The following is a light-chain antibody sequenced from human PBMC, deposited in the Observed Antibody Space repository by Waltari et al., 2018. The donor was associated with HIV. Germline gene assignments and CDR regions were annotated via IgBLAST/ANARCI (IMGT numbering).Light chain of an antibody. Sequence: QSALTQPASVSGSPGQSITISCTGTSSDVGGYNFVSWFQHHPGKAPKVMIYEVRNRPSGVSNRFSGSKSGNTAALTISGLQAEDEAEYYCSSYTSSSTLVFGGGTKLTVL. V-gene: IGLV2-14*01. CDR2: EVR. J-gene: IGLJ2*01. CDR1: SSDVGGYNF. CDR3: SSYTSSSTLV.